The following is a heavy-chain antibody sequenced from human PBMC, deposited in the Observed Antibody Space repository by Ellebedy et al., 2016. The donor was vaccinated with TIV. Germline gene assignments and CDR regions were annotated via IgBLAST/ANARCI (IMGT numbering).Heavy chain of an antibody. CDR3: ARSGEHDS. J-gene: IGHJ4*02. D-gene: IGHD1-26*01. CDR1: GFTFSSYD. Sequence: GESLKISCASSGFTFSSYDMHWVRQAPGKGLEWVALISYDANNKYYADSVKGRFTISRDNSKNPLYLQMKSLRAEDTAVYYCARSGEHDSWGQGTLVTVSS. V-gene: IGHV3-30*03. CDR2: ISYDANNK.